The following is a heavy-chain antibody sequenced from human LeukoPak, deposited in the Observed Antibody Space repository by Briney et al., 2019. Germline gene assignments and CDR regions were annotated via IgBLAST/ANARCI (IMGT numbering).Heavy chain of an antibody. V-gene: IGHV4-4*07. CDR3: ARGYYGSGSYYTAVDY. CDR2: IYSSGST. J-gene: IGHJ4*02. Sequence: PSETLSLTCTVSGGSISSYYWSWIRQPPGKGLEWIGRIYSSGSTNYNPSLKSRVTMSVDTSKNQFSLNLSSVTAADTAVYYCARGYYGSGSYYTAVDYWGQGTLVTVSS. CDR1: GGSISSYY. D-gene: IGHD3-10*01.